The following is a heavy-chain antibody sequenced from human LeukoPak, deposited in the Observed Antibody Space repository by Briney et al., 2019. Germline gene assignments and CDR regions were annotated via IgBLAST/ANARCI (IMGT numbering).Heavy chain of an antibody. Sequence: ASVKVSCKASGYTFTSYAMHWVRQAPGQRLEWMGWISAGNGNTKYSQKFQGRVTITRDTSASTAYMELSSLRSEDTAVYYCARDRSRGSGWSSLGYGMDVWGQGTTVTVSS. CDR1: GYTFTSYA. V-gene: IGHV1-3*01. CDR2: ISAGNGNT. CDR3: ARDRSRGSGWSSLGYGMDV. J-gene: IGHJ6*02. D-gene: IGHD6-19*01.